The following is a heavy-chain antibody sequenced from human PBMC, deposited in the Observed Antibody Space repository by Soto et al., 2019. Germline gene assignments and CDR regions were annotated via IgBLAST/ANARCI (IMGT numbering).Heavy chain of an antibody. J-gene: IGHJ3*02. V-gene: IGHV1-69*02. D-gene: IGHD2-15*01. CDR3: ASKKNGYCSGGCCYFGAFDI. CDR1: GGTFSSYT. CDR2: IIRILVIA. Sequence: QVQLVQSGAEVKKPGSSVKVSCKASGGTFSSYTISWVGQAPGQGLEWMGRIIRILVIANYAQKFQGRVTITADKSTSTAYMERSSLRCEDTAVYYCASKKNGYCSGGCCYFGAFDIWGQGTMVTVSS.